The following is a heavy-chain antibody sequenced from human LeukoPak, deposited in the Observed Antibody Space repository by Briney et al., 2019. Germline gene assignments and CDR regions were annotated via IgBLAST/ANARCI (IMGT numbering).Heavy chain of an antibody. Sequence: SETLSLTCTVSGGSNSSGGYYWSWIRQHPGKGLEWIGYIYYSGSTYYNPSLKSRVTISVDTSKNQFSLKLSSVTAADTAVYYCARSSDGGNTPFDYWGQGTLVTVSS. D-gene: IGHD4-23*01. V-gene: IGHV4-31*03. J-gene: IGHJ4*02. CDR1: GGSNSSGGYY. CDR2: IYYSGST. CDR3: ARSSDGGNTPFDY.